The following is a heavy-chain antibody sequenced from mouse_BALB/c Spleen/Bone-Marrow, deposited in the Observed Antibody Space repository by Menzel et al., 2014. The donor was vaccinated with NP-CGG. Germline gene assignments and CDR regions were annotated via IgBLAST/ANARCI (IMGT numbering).Heavy chain of an antibody. CDR1: GYTFSNYW. J-gene: IGHJ2*01. Sequence: VQLQQPGTVLARPGAAVKMSCKASGYTFSNYWMHWIKQRPGQGLEWIGTIHPGNSDTTYNQKFKGKAKLTAVTSTSTAYMEPSSLTNEDSAVYYCTTLARNNFDYWGQGTTLTVSS. CDR3: TTLARNNFDY. V-gene: IGHV1-5*01. CDR2: IHPGNSDT. D-gene: IGHD3-1*01.